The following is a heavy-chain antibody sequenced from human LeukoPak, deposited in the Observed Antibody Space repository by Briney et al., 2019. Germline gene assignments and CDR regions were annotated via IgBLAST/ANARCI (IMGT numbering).Heavy chain of an antibody. CDR3: ARDTDGGISSY. CDR1: GYTFTNYF. J-gene: IGHJ4*02. D-gene: IGHD3-16*01. Sequence: ASVKVSCKTSGYTFTNYFLHWVRQAPGQGLEWMGWINPNSGSTSFAHNFQGRVTLTRDTSINTAYMELSSLRSDDTAVYYCARDTDGGISSYWGQGTLVTVSS. V-gene: IGHV1-2*02. CDR2: INPNSGST.